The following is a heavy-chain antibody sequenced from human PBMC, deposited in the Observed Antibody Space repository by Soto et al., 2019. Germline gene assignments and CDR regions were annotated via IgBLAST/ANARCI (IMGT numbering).Heavy chain of an antibody. CDR2: ISAYNGDR. CDR3: ARDAPTIRIYAPFDL. Sequence: ASVKVSCKASGYTFTSYGISWVRQAPGQGLQWVGWISAYNGDRNYAQNFQDRLTLTTDPSTSTAFLELRSLTSDDTAVYFCARDAPTIRIYAPFDLRGQGTMVTVSS. J-gene: IGHJ3*01. D-gene: IGHD4-17*01. V-gene: IGHV1-18*01. CDR1: GYTFTSYG.